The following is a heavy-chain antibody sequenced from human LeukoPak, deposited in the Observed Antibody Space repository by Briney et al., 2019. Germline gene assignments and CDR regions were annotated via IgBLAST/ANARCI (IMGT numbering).Heavy chain of an antibody. Sequence: ASVKVSCKASGYTFTSYGISWVRQAPGQGLEWMGWISAYNGNTNYAQKLQGRVTMTTDTSTSTAYMELSSLRSEDTAVYYCATQMTTKFYYYYYMDVWGKGTTVTVSS. V-gene: IGHV1-18*01. J-gene: IGHJ6*03. CDR3: ATQMTTKFYYYYYMDV. CDR2: ISAYNGNT. D-gene: IGHD5-24*01. CDR1: GYTFTSYG.